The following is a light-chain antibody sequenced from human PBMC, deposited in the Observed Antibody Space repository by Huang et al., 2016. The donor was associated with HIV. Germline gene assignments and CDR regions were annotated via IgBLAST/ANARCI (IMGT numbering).Light chain of an antibody. CDR1: QSLRSN. Sequence: EIVLTQSPATLSVSPGESATLSCRTSQSLRSNLAWYQQKPGQAPRPLIYGASTRASGIPARFSGSGSGTEFILTISSLQSEDFAIYYCQQYNNWPPPITFGQGTRLEIK. J-gene: IGKJ5*01. V-gene: IGKV3D-15*01. CDR2: GAS. CDR3: QQYNNWPPPIT.